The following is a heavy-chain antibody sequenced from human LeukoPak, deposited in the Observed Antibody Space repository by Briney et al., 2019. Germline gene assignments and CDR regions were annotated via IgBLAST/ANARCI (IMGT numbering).Heavy chain of an antibody. V-gene: IGHV3-11*01. CDR2: ISSWGSTI. J-gene: IGHJ4*02. CDR1: GFTFSDYY. Sequence: GGPLRLSCAPSGFTFSDYYMSWLRQAPGKGLEWVSYISSWGSTIYYADSVKGRFTISRDNAKNSLYLQMSSLRAEDTAVYYCARAVVVTAIPRYYFDYWGQGTLATVSS. CDR3: ARAVVVTAIPRYYFDY. D-gene: IGHD2-21*02.